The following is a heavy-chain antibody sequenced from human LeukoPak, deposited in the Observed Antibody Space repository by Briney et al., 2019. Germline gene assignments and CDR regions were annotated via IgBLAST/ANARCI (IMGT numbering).Heavy chain of an antibody. J-gene: IGHJ4*02. V-gene: IGHV1-18*01. D-gene: IGHD3-22*01. CDR1: GYTFTSYG. CDR3: ARVYEIYYDSSGANDY. CDR2: ISAYNGNT. Sequence: GASVKVSCKASGYTFTSYGISWVRQAPGQGLEWMGWISAYNGNTNYAQKFQGRVTMTTDTSTSIAYMELRSLRSADTAVYYCARVYEIYYDSSGANDYWGQGTLVTVSS.